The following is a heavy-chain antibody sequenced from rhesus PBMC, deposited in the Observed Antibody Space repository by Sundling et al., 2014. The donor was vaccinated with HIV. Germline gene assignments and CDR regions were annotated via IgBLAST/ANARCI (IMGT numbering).Heavy chain of an antibody. J-gene: IGHJ4*01. V-gene: IGHV3-116*02. CDR3: GCPLGSDYYEGVGY. D-gene: IGHD3-22*01. Sequence: EVRLVESGGKLVQPGGSLRLSCVASGFTFSDHYMSWVRQAPGKGPEWVGFIRNQANGGTAECAASVKDRFTISRDDSKSITYLQMDSLKTADTAVYYCGCPLGSDYYEGVGYWGQGVLVTVSS. CDR2: IRNQANGGTA. CDR1: GFTFSDHY.